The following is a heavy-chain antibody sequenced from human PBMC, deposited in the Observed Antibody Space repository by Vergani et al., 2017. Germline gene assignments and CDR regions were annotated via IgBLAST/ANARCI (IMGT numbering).Heavy chain of an antibody. Sequence: VQLLESGGGLVQPGGSLRLSCAASGFTFSSYGMHWVRQAPGKGLEWVAVISYDGSNKYYADSVKGRFTISRDNSKNTLYLQMNSLRAEDTAVYYCAKDLSSGGRDYWGQGTLVTVSS. D-gene: IGHD6-19*01. V-gene: IGHV3-30*18. CDR3: AKDLSSGGRDY. CDR2: ISYDGSNK. J-gene: IGHJ4*02. CDR1: GFTFSSYG.